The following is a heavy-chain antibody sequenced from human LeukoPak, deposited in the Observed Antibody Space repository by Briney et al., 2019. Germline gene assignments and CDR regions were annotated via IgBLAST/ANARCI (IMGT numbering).Heavy chain of an antibody. CDR2: ISGSGGST. D-gene: IGHD3-16*02. Sequence: GGSLRLSCAASGFTFSSYAMSWVRQAPGRGLEWVSAISGSGGSTYYADSVKGRFTISRDNSKNTLYLQMNSLRAEDTAVYYCAKEGRSSHFYYGMDVWGQGTTVTVSS. V-gene: IGHV3-23*01. CDR3: AKEGRSSHFYYGMDV. J-gene: IGHJ6*02. CDR1: GFTFSSYA.